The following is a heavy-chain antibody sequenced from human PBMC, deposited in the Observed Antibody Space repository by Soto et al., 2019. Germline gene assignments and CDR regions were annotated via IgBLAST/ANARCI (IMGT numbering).Heavy chain of an antibody. J-gene: IGHJ5*02. CDR2: INPNSGGT. Sequence: ASVKVSCKASGYTFTGYYMHWVRQAPGQGLEWMGWINPNSGGTNYAQKFQGWVTMTRDTSISTAYMELSRLRSDDTAVYYCARSANYGSGSYYNIWFDPWGQGTLVTVSS. CDR3: ARSANYGSGSYYNIWFDP. D-gene: IGHD3-10*01. CDR1: GYTFTGYY. V-gene: IGHV1-2*04.